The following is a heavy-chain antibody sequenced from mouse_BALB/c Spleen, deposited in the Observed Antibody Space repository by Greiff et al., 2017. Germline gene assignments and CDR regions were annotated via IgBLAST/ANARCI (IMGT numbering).Heavy chain of an antibody. CDR3: ARGITTLFAY. Sequence: QVQLQQSGAELVRPGSSVKISCKASGYAFSSYWMNWVKQRPGQGLEWIGQIYPGDGDTNYNGKFKGKATLTADKSSSTAYMQLSSLTSEDSAVYFCARGITTLFAYWGQGTLVTVSA. CDR2: IYPGDGDT. J-gene: IGHJ3*01. D-gene: IGHD2-4*01. CDR1: GYAFSSYW. V-gene: IGHV1-80*01.